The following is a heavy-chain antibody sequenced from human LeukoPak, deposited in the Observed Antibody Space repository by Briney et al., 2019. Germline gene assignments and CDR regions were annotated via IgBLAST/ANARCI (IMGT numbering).Heavy chain of an antibody. Sequence: SETLSLTCTVSGYSISSGYYWGWIRQPPGKGLEWIGSIYHSGSTYYNPSLKSRVTISVDTSKNQFSLKLSSVAAADTAVYYCALRNVLLWFGGLRWFDPWGQGTLVTVSS. D-gene: IGHD3-10*01. J-gene: IGHJ5*02. CDR3: ALRNVLLWFGGLRWFDP. V-gene: IGHV4-38-2*02. CDR2: IYHSGST. CDR1: GYSISSGYY.